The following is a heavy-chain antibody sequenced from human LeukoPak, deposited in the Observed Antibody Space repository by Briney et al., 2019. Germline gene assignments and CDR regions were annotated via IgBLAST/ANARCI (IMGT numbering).Heavy chain of an antibody. J-gene: IGHJ4*02. CDR3: ARDPGAGSLEY. V-gene: IGHV3-48*04. Sequence: GGSLRLSCAASGFTFSSYSMNWVRQAPGKGLEWVSYISSSSSTIYYADSVKGRFTISRDNAKNSLYLQMNSLRAEDTAVYYCARDPGAGSLEYWGQGTLVTVSS. CDR1: GFTFSSYS. CDR2: ISSSSSTI. D-gene: IGHD3-10*01.